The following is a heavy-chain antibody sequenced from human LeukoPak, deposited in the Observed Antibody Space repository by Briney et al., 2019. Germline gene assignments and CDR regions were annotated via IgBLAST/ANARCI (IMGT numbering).Heavy chain of an antibody. CDR1: GDSVSSNSVT. Sequence: SQTLSLTCAISGDSVSSNSVTWHWIRQSPSRGLEWLGRTYYRSTWYNDYAVSVRGRITVNPDTSKNQFSLHLNSVTLEDTAVYYCARRLTQYDCFDPWGQGILVTVSS. V-gene: IGHV6-1*01. CDR3: ARRLTQYDCFDP. J-gene: IGHJ5*02. D-gene: IGHD2-2*01. CDR2: TYYRSTWYN.